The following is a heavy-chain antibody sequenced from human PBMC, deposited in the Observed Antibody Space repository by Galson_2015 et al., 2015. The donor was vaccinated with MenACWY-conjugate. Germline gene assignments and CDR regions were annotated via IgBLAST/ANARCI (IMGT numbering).Heavy chain of an antibody. Sequence: SLRLSCAASGFTFSNYWMHWVRQGPGKGLEWLSRIDNDGNRITYADSVKGRFTISRDNAKNTLYLQINSVRADDTAVYYCSRGGEAKLIIVGCIRDIWGQGTTVTVSS. V-gene: IGHV3-74*01. CDR2: IDNDGNRI. CDR1: GFTFSNYW. J-gene: IGHJ3*02. D-gene: IGHD1-26*01. CDR3: SRGGEAKLIIVGCIRDI.